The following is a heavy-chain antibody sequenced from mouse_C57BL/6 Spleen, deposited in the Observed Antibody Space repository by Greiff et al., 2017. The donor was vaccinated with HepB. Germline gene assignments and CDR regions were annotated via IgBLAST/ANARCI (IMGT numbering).Heavy chain of an antibody. CDR2: IDPSDSYT. Sequence: QVQLQQPGAELVMPGASVKLSCKASGYTFTSYWMHWVKQRPGQGLEWIGEIDPSDSYTTYNQKFKGKSTLTVDKSCSTAYMQLSSLTSDDSAVYYCARGGDYDGAWFAYWGQGTLVTVSA. V-gene: IGHV1-69*01. CDR1: GYTFTSYW. CDR3: ARGGDYDGAWFAY. J-gene: IGHJ3*01. D-gene: IGHD2-4*01.